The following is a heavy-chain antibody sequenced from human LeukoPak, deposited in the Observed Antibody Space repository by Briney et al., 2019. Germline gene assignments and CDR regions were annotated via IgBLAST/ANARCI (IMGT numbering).Heavy chain of an antibody. J-gene: IGHJ5*02. D-gene: IGHD3-10*01. Sequence: GGSLRLSCAAPGFTFSSYAMSWVRQAPGKGLEWVSAFSGSGGSTYYADSVKGRFTISRDNSKNTLYLQMNSLRAEDTAVYYCAKASNLYGSGSYGGWFDPWGQGTLVTVSS. V-gene: IGHV3-23*01. CDR1: GFTFSSYA. CDR2: FSGSGGST. CDR3: AKASNLYGSGSYGGWFDP.